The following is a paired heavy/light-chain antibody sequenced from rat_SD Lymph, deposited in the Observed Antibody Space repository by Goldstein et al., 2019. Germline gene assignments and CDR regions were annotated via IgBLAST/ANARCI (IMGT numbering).Light chain of an antibody. CDR2: YAT. CDR3: LQYDEYPLT. V-gene: IGKV14S4*01. CDR1: QGIGNY. Sequence: DIQMTQSPSSMSASLGDRVSLTCQSSQGIGNYLSWYQHKPGKPPKPMIYYATNLADGVPSRFSGSRSGSDYSLTISSLESEDTAIYYCLQYDEYPLTFGSGTKLEIK. J-gene: IGKJ5*01.
Heavy chain of an antibody. CDR1: GFTFNNYW. CDR2: ITNTGGST. V-gene: IGHV5-31*01. J-gene: IGHJ2*01. D-gene: IGHD1-1*01. CDR3: TRGKGLQWGYFDY. Sequence: EVQLVESGGGLVQPGRSLKLSCVASGFTFNNYWMTWIRQAPGKGLEWVASITNTGGSTYYPDSVKGRFTISRDNAKSTLYLQMNSLRSEDTATYYCTRGKGLQWGYFDYWGQGVMVTVSS.